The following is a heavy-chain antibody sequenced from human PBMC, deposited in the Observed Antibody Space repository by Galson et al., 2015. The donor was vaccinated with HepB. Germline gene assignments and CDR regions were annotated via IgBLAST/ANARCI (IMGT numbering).Heavy chain of an antibody. Sequence: SLRLSCAASGFTFDDYTMHWVRQAPGKGLEWVSLISWDGGSTYYADSVKGRFTISRDNSKNSLYLQMNSLRTEDTALYYCVKGRRREWRSAFDIWGQGTMVTVSS. CDR2: ISWDGGST. CDR3: VKGRRREWRSAFDI. V-gene: IGHV3-43*01. J-gene: IGHJ3*02. CDR1: GFTFDDYT. D-gene: IGHD3-3*01.